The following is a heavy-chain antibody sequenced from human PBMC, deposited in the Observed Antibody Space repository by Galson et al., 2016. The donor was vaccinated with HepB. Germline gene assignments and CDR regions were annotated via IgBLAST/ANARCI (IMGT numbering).Heavy chain of an antibody. CDR2: LIPLYGTT. V-gene: IGHV1-69*13. D-gene: IGHD5-24*01. Sequence: SAKVSCKASGGTFSSYAMHWARQAPGQGLEWLGGLIPLYGTTNYAQKFQGSVTITADESPSTPYMELSSLRSEDTAVYYCARVRDGYNKYYHYGLDVWGQGTTVTVSS. CDR3: ARVRDGYNKYYHYGLDV. CDR1: GGTFSSYA. J-gene: IGHJ6*02.